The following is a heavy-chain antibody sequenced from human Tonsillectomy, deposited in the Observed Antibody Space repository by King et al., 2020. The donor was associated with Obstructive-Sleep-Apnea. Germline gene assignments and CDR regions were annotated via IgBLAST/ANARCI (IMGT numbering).Heavy chain of an antibody. CDR2: ISWNSCSI. V-gene: IGHV3-9*01. D-gene: IGHD3-22*01. Sequence: EVQLVESGGGLVQPGRSLRLSCAASGFTFDDYAMHWVRQAPGKGLEWVSGISWNSCSIGYADSVKGRFTISRDNAKNSLYLQMNSLRAEDTALYYCAKGSYDSSGPYYYYYGMDVWGQGTTVTVSS. CDR3: AKGSYDSSGPYYYYYGMDV. J-gene: IGHJ6*02. CDR1: GFTFDDYA.